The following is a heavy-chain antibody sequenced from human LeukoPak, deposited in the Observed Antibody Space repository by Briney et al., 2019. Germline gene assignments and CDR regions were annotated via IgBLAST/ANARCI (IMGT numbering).Heavy chain of an antibody. CDR3: ARGGSGYSSGWYNWFDP. V-gene: IGHV1-46*01. D-gene: IGHD6-19*01. Sequence: ASVKVSCKASGYTFTSYDINWVRQAPGQGLEWMGIINPSGGSTSYAQKFQGRVTMTRDMSTSTVYMELSSLRSEDTAVYYCARGGSGYSSGWYNWFDPWVQGTLVTVSS. CDR2: INPSGGST. CDR1: GYTFTSYD. J-gene: IGHJ5*02.